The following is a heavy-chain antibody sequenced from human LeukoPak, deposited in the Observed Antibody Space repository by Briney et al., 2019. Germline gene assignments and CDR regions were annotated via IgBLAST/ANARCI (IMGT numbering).Heavy chain of an antibody. CDR1: GGSISSSSYY. CDR2: IYYSGST. V-gene: IGHV4-39*01. Sequence: SDTLSLTCTVSGGSISSSSYYWGWIRQPPGKGLEWIGSIYYSGSTYYNPSLKSRVTISVGTSKNPFSLKLSSVTAADTAVYYCARAGVVVGPQVVIRDNWFDPWGQGTLVTVSS. CDR3: ARAGVVVGPQVVIRDNWFDP. J-gene: IGHJ5*02. D-gene: IGHD3-22*01.